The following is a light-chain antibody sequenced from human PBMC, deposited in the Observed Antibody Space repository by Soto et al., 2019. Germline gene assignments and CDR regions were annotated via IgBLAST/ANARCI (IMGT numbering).Light chain of an antibody. CDR3: QQYNHWPPIT. V-gene: IGKV3-15*01. CDR1: QSVSNN. J-gene: IGKJ5*01. CDR2: YAS. Sequence: EIMMTQSPGTLSVSPGERATLSCRASQSVSNNVAWYQQKPGQAPRLLMYYASTRATGIPARFSGSGSGTEFTLTITSLQSEDFAFYYCQQYNHWPPITFGQGTRLDIK.